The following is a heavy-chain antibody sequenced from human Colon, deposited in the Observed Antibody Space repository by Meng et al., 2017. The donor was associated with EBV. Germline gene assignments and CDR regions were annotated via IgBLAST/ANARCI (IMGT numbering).Heavy chain of an antibody. CDR1: GRSVIRGGHH. CDR2: IYYSGDIGNT. J-gene: IGHJ4*02. CDR3: SRYYYDSSGYVFFDY. V-gene: IGHV4-30-4*01. Sequence: QWHVLVEAPGRVKPPPTLSLPCAVSGRSVIRGGHHWSWARQPPGKGLEWIGDIYYSGDIGNTYYNPSLKSRLAISVDSSKNQFSLKLTSVTAADTAVYYCSRYYYDSSGYVFFDYWGQGTLVTVSS. D-gene: IGHD3-22*01.